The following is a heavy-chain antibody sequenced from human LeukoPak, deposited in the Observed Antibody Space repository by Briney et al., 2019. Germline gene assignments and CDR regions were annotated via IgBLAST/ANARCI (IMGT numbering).Heavy chain of an antibody. CDR3: AKGYRPMIVVVITPDAFDI. V-gene: IGHV3-23*01. D-gene: IGHD3-22*01. Sequence: PGGXLRLSCAASGFTFSSYAMSWVRQAPGKGLEGVSAISGSGVSTYYPDSVKGPFTISRDNSKTTLYLQTNSLRAEDTAVYYCAKGYRPMIVVVITPDAFDIWGQGTMVTVSS. CDR2: ISGSGVST. CDR1: GFTFSSYA. J-gene: IGHJ3*02.